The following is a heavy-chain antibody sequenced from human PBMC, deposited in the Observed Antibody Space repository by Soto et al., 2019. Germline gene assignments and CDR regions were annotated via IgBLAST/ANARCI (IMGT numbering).Heavy chain of an antibody. CDR2: IYYSGST. D-gene: IGHD3-16*01. J-gene: IGHJ5*02. CDR1: GGSISSGDYY. V-gene: IGHV4-30-4*01. Sequence: SETLSLTCTFSGGSISSGDYYWSWIRQPPGKGLEWIGYIYYSGSTYYNPSLKSRVTISVDTSKNQFSLKLSSVTAADTAVYYCARAHKTYYDYVWGSPTGWFDPWGQGTLVTVYS. CDR3: ARAHKTYYDYVWGSPTGWFDP.